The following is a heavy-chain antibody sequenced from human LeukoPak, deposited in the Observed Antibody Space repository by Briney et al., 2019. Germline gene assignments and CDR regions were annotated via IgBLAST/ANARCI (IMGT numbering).Heavy chain of an antibody. V-gene: IGHV1-69*13. D-gene: IGHD2-8*01. CDR3: ARLEGYCTNGVCSFDY. CDR2: IIPIFGTA. J-gene: IGHJ4*02. CDR1: GGTFSSYA. Sequence: SVEVSCKASGGTFSSYAISWVRQVPGQGLEWMGGIIPIFGTANYAQKFQGRVTITADESTSTAYMELSSLRSEDTAVYYCARLEGYCTNGVCSFDYWGQGTLVTVSS.